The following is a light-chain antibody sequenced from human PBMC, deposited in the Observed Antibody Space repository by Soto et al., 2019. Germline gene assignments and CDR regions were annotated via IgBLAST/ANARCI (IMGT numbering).Light chain of an antibody. Sequence: QSALTQPASVSGSPGQSITISCTGTSSDIGTYDYVSWYQHHPGKAPKLMIYEVTNQPSGVSDRFSGSKSGKTASLTISGLQAEDEADYYCSSYTTTTTPVVFGGGTKLTVL. J-gene: IGLJ2*01. CDR2: EVT. V-gene: IGLV2-14*01. CDR3: SSYTTTTTPVV. CDR1: SSDIGTYDY.